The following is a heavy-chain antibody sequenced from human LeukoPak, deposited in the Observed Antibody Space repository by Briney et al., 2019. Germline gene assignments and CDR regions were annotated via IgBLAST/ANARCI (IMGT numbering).Heavy chain of an antibody. J-gene: IGHJ6*03. CDR2: ISYDGSNK. Sequence: GGSLRLSCAASGFTFSSYGMHWVRQAPGKGLEWVAVISYDGSNKYYADSVKGRFTISRDNSKNTLYLQMNSLRAEDTAVYYCTKEGGYGRYYYYYYMDVWGKGTTVTVSS. CDR3: TKEGGYGRYYYYYYMDV. V-gene: IGHV3-30*18. CDR1: GFTFSSYG. D-gene: IGHD5-18*01.